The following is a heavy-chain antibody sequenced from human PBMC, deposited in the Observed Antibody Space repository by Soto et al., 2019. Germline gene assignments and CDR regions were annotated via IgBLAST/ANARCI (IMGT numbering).Heavy chain of an antibody. CDR1: GFTFSDYY. J-gene: IGHJ3*01. Sequence: QLVESGGGLVRSGGSLKLSCVSSGFTFSDYYMHWMRQAPGKGLEWVSYISGPGSVISYADSVKGRFTISRDNAKDSLFLQVNSLRAEDTALYYCARGKYPGAVDVWGQGTMVTVSS. V-gene: IGHV3-11*01. CDR2: ISGPGSVI. CDR3: ARGKYPGAVDV.